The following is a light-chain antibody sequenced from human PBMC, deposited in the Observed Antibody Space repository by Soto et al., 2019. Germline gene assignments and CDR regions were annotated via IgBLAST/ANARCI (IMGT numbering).Light chain of an antibody. V-gene: IGKV3-20*01. CDR1: QTVRSTY. CDR3: QQYDYLVT. Sequence: IVLTQSPGTLSLSPGETATLSCRASQTVRSTYLAWYQHKPGRAPRLLIDGASSRAAGIPDRFSGSGSGTDFTLTISRLEPEDLAVYYCQQYDYLVTFGQGTKVEIK. CDR2: GAS. J-gene: IGKJ1*01.